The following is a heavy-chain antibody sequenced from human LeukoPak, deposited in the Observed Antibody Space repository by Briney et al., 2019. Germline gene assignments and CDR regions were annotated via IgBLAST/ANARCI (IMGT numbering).Heavy chain of an antibody. D-gene: IGHD5-18*01. J-gene: IGHJ4*02. Sequence: PGGSLRLSCAASGFTFSSFGMHWVRQAPGKGLEWVAVIWYDGSNKYYADSVKGRFTISRDNSKNTLYLQMNSLRAEDTAVYYCARDRRGAAMVYYFDYWGQGTLVTVSS. CDR1: GFTFSSFG. CDR2: IWYDGSNK. CDR3: ARDRRGAAMVYYFDY. V-gene: IGHV3-33*01.